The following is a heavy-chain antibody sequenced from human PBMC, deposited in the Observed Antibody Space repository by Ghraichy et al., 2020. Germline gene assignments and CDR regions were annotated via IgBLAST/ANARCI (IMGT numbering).Heavy chain of an antibody. CDR2: ISAYNGNT. J-gene: IGHJ6*02. Sequence: ASVKVSCKASGYTFTSYGISWVRQAPGQGLEWMGWISAYNGNTNYAQKLQGRVTMTTDTSTSTAYMELRSLRSDDTAVYYCARDTNIAAALNHYYYYYGMDVWGQGTTVTVSS. CDR1: GYTFTSYG. D-gene: IGHD6-13*01. V-gene: IGHV1-18*01. CDR3: ARDTNIAAALNHYYYYYGMDV.